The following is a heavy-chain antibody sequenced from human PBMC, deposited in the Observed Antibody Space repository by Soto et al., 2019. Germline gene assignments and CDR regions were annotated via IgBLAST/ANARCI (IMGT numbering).Heavy chain of an antibody. CDR3: ATAVRGVIILVY. D-gene: IGHD3-10*01. J-gene: IGHJ4*02. Sequence: GASVKVSCKVSGYTLTELSMQWVRQAPGKGLEWMGGFDPEDGETIYAQKFQGRVTVTEDTSTDTAYMELSSLRSEDTAVYYCATAVRGVIILVYWGQGTLVTVSS. V-gene: IGHV1-24*01. CDR1: GYTLTELS. CDR2: FDPEDGET.